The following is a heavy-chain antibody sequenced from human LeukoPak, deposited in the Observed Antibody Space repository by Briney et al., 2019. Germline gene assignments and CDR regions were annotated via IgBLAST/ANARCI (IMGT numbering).Heavy chain of an antibody. CDR1: GFTFSSYS. J-gene: IGHJ5*02. CDR3: ARSIRCSSTSCYNWFDP. V-gene: IGHV3-21*01. Sequence: PGGSLRLSCAAPGFTFSSYSMNWVRQAPGKGLEWVSSISSSSSYIYYADSVKGRFTISRGNAKNSLYLRMNSLRAEDTAVYYCARSIRCSSTSCYNWFDPWGQGTLVTVSS. D-gene: IGHD2-2*01. CDR2: ISSSSSYI.